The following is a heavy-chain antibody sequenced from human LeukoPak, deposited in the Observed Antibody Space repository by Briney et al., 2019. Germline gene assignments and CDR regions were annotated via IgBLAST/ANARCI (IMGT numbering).Heavy chain of an antibody. Sequence: SVKVSCKASGGTFSSYAISWVRQAPGQGLEWMGGIIPIFGTANYAQKFQGKVTITADKSTSTAYMELSSLRSEGTAVYYCAREDLLWFGELTYNWFDPWGQGTLVTVSS. J-gene: IGHJ5*02. CDR2: IIPIFGTA. CDR3: AREDLLWFGELTYNWFDP. CDR1: GGTFSSYA. D-gene: IGHD3-10*01. V-gene: IGHV1-69*06.